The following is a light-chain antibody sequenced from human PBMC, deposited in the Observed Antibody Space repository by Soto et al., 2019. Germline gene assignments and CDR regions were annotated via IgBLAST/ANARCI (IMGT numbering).Light chain of an antibody. V-gene: IGKV3-11*01. CDR1: QSINIY. CDR3: QQRSTWPLT. CDR2: DAS. J-gene: IGKJ4*01. Sequence: EIVLTQSPATLSLSPGERATLSCRASQSINIYLAWYQQKPGQAPRLLMYDASTMATGIPARFSGSGSGTDFTLTISSLEPEDFAAYYCQQRSTWPLTFGGGTKVEIK.